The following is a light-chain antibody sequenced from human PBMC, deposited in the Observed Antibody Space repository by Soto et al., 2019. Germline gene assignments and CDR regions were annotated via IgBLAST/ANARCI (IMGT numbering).Light chain of an antibody. CDR1: QAIGTD. V-gene: IGKV1-17*01. J-gene: IGKJ4*01. CDR3: LQHNTYPLS. CDR2: AAS. Sequence: DIQMTQSPSSLSASIGDRITITCRATQAIGTDLGWYQQTPGKAPKRLIYAASNLESGVPSRFSGAGSGTDFTLTICSLQPEDFATYYCLQHNTYPLSFGGGTKVEVK.